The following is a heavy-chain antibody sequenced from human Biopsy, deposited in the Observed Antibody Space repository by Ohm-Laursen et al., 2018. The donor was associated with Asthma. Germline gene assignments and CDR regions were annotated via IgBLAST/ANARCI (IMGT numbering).Heavy chain of an antibody. Sequence: TLSLTCDVYPGSFSGFFWTWVRQSPGKGLEWIGETNERGVTNNNPSLKSRVIISIDTYWNRVSLKLTSVTAADTAVYYCARGPELDVWGQGTTVTVSS. J-gene: IGHJ6*02. CDR3: ARGPELDV. V-gene: IGHV4-34*01. CDR1: PGSFSGFF. CDR2: TNERGVT.